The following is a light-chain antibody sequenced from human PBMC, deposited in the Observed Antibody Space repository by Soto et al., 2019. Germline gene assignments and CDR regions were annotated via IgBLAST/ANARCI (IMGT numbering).Light chain of an antibody. Sequence: EIVLTQSPGTLSLSPGERATLSCRASQSLSSRYLAWYHQKPGQAPRLLIYDTSTRATGIPDRFSGSGSGTDFTLTISRLEPEDFAVYYCQQYVSSPATFGQGTKVEIK. CDR2: DTS. CDR1: QSLSSRY. V-gene: IGKV3-20*01. CDR3: QQYVSSPAT. J-gene: IGKJ1*01.